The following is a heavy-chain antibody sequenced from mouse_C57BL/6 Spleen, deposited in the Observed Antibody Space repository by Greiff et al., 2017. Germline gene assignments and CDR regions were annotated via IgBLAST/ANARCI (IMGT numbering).Heavy chain of an antibody. Sequence: EVKLMESEGCLVQPGSSMKLFCTASGFTFSDYYMAWVRPVPDKGLECVANLNSDGSRTYYLASLTSRFIISSDNAKNILYLQMSSLKSEDTATYYCARELVSPYYFDYGGQGTTLTVSS. V-gene: IGHV5-16*01. D-gene: IGHD2-10*02. J-gene: IGHJ2*01. CDR3: ARELVSPYYFDY. CDR2: LNSDGSRT. CDR1: GFTFSDYY.